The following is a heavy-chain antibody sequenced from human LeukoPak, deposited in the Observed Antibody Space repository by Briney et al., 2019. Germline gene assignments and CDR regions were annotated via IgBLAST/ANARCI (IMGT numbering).Heavy chain of an antibody. CDR3: ARDRYGHYDFDY. D-gene: IGHD4-17*01. Sequence: KSGGSLRLSCAASGFTFSAYTMNWVRQAPGKGLEWVSSISSSSTYIYYADSMKGRFTISRDNADNSLFLQMDSLRAEDTAVYYCARDRYGHYDFDYWGRGTLVTVSS. J-gene: IGHJ4*02. CDR1: GFTFSAYT. CDR2: ISSSSTYI. V-gene: IGHV3-21*01.